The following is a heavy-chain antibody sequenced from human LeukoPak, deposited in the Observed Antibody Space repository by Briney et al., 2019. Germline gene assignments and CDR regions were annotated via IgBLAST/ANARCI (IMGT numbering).Heavy chain of an antibody. D-gene: IGHD3-3*01. CDR2: IIPIFGTA. V-gene: IGHV1-69*06. J-gene: IGHJ6*03. Sequence: SVKVSCKASGYTFSTYSMHCVRQAPGQGLEWMGGIIPIFGTANYAQKFQGRVTITADKSTSTAYMELSSLRSEDTAVYYCARGVTYYDFWSGYSAKPYYYMDVWGKGTTVTVSS. CDR1: GYTFSTYS. CDR3: ARGVTYYDFWSGYSAKPYYYMDV.